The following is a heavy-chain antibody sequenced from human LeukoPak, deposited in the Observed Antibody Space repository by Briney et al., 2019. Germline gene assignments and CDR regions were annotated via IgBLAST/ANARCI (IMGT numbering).Heavy chain of an antibody. V-gene: IGHV3-66*02. CDR3: ARDTRRAPLTAGDY. Sequence: GGSLRLSCTASEFTVSDNYIYWVRQAPGQGLECVSVIYSGGTTYYVDSVKGRFTISRDNSNNTVYLQMNSLRPDDTAMYYCARDTRRAPLTAGDYWGQGTLVTVSS. CDR2: IYSGGTT. J-gene: IGHJ4*02. D-gene: IGHD1-20*01. CDR1: EFTVSDNY.